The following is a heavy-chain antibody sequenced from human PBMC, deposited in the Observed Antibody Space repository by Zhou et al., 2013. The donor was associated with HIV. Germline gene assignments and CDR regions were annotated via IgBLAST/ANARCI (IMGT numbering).Heavy chain of an antibody. CDR3: ARSLTGEETGYSSSWFYFDY. D-gene: IGHD6-13*01. CDR1: GYTFIHYY. V-gene: IGHV1-46*01. J-gene: IGHJ4*02. Sequence: QVQLVQSGTEVKKPGDSVKVSCKASGYTFIHYYMHWVRQAPGQGLEWMGIINPSSGRTDYAQNFQGRLIVTKDASTSTVYMELTSLRSEDTAVYYCARSLTGEETGYSSSWFYFDYWGQGTLVTVSS. CDR2: INPSSGRT.